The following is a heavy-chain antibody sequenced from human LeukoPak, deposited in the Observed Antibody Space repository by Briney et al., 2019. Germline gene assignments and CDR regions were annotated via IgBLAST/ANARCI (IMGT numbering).Heavy chain of an antibody. V-gene: IGHV4-34*01. J-gene: IGHJ4*02. D-gene: IGHD6-13*01. CDR1: GESFKDYY. CDR3: ARPRRLAAAHFDY. CDR2: INHSGST. Sequence: SETLSLTCAVYGESFKDYYRNWIRQPPGKGLEWIGEINHSGSTNYNPSLKSRVTISVDTSKNRFSLKLSSVTAADTAVYYCARPRRLAAAHFDYWGQGTLVTVSS.